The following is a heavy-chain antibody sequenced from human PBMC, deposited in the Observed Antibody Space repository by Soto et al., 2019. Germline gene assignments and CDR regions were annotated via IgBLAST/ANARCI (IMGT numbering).Heavy chain of an antibody. CDR2: IRGSGDNT. CDR1: GFTFSTYS. D-gene: IGHD3-22*01. CDR3: AKGGHDSRVRFFDY. Sequence: EVQLLESGGGLEQPGGSLRLSCAASGFTFSTYSMNWVRQAPGKGLEWVSSIRGSGDNTYYADSVKGRFTISRDNSKNTLYLQMNSLRAEDTAVYYCAKGGHDSRVRFFDYWGQGTLVTVSS. V-gene: IGHV3-23*01. J-gene: IGHJ4*02.